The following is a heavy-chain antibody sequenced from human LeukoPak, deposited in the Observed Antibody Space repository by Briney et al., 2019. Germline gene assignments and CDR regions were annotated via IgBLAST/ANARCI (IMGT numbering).Heavy chain of an antibody. V-gene: IGHV4-34*01. J-gene: IGHJ4*02. Sequence: SETLSLTCTVYGGSFSGYYWSWIRQPPGKGLEWIGEINHSGSTNYNPSLKSRVTISVDTSKNQFSLKLSSVTAADTAVYYCARARALINAFDYWGQGTLVTVSS. CDR2: INHSGST. D-gene: IGHD3-22*01. CDR1: GGSFSGYY. CDR3: ARARALINAFDY.